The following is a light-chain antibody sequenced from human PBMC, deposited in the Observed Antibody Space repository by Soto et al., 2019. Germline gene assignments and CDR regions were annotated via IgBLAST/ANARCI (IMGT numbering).Light chain of an antibody. V-gene: IGKV3-20*01. CDR2: GAS. CDR3: HQYGSTPFT. J-gene: IGKJ3*01. Sequence: EIVLTQSPGTLSLSPGDRATLSCRASQSVSTNYLAWYQQKLGQAPRLLIYGASSRATGIPDRFSGHGSGTDFTLTISRLEPEDFAVYYCHQYGSTPFTFGPGTKVDIK. CDR1: QSVSTNY.